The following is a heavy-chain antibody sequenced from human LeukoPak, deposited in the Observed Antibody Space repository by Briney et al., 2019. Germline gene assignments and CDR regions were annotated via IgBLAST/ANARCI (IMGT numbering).Heavy chain of an antibody. Sequence: KPSETLSLTCTVSGGSISSYYWSWIRQPPGKGLEWIGYIYYSGSTNYNPSLKSRVTISVDTSKNQFSLKLSSVTAADTAVYYCARDYGDYYFDYWGQGTLVTVSS. D-gene: IGHD4-17*01. J-gene: IGHJ4*02. CDR1: GGSISSYY. V-gene: IGHV4-59*01. CDR3: ARDYGDYYFDY. CDR2: IYYSGST.